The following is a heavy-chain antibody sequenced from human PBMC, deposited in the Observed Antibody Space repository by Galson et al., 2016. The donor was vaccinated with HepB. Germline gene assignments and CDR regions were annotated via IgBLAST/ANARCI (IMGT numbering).Heavy chain of an antibody. CDR1: GGSFSSYA. CDR2: IIPIFGTA. J-gene: IGHJ4*02. D-gene: IGHD1-14*01. Sequence: SVKVSCKASGGSFSSYAISWVRQAPGQGLQWMGGIIPIFGTANYAQKFQGRVTITADKSTSTAYMELSSLRSEDTAVYYCAREGPGLTFDYWGQGTLVTVSS. CDR3: AREGPGLTFDY. V-gene: IGHV1-69*06.